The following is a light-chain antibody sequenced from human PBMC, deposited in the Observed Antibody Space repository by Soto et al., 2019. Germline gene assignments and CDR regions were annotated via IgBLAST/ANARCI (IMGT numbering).Light chain of an antibody. CDR3: ATSDDSLNGHMV. CDR1: HSNIGAGYE. Sequence: QSELTQPPSVSGAPGQRVTISCTGSHSNIGAGYEVHWYQQVPGTAPKLLVSGHNNRPSGVPDRFSGSKSGTSASLAISGLQSEDEAIYYCATSDDSLNGHMVFGGGTKLTVL. J-gene: IGLJ3*02. CDR2: GHN. V-gene: IGLV1-40*01.